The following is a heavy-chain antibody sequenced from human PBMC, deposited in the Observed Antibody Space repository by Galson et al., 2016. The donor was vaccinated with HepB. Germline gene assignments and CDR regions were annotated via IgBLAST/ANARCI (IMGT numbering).Heavy chain of an antibody. V-gene: IGHV6-1*01. Sequence: CAISGDSVSSNSAGWCWFRQSPSRGLEWLGRTFYRSNWQNDYAESVRSRITINPDTSKNQFSLQLNSVTPEDTAVYYCARSYLLGRGFGWWGQGTLVTVSS. CDR1: GDSVSSNSAG. CDR3: ARSYLLGRGFGW. J-gene: IGHJ4*02. D-gene: IGHD7-27*01. CDR2: TFYRSNWQN.